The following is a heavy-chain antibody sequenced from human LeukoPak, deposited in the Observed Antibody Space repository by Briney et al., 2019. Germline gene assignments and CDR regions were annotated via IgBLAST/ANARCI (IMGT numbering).Heavy chain of an antibody. CDR3: ARGSGSYPHDAFDI. Sequence: SETLSLTCTVSGGSISSYYWSWIRQPPGKGLEWIGYIYYSGSTNYNPSLKSRVTISVDTSKNQFSLKLSSVTAADTAVYYCARGSGSYPHDAFDIWGQGTMVTVSS. CDR1: GGSISSYY. CDR2: IYYSGST. D-gene: IGHD1-26*01. V-gene: IGHV4-59*01. J-gene: IGHJ3*02.